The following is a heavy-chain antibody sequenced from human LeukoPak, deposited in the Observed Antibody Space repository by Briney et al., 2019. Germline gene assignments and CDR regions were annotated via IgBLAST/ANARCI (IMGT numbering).Heavy chain of an antibody. Sequence: GESLKISCKGSGYSFTNYWIGWVRQMPGKGLQWMGIIYPGDSDTKYSPSFQGQVTISADKSISTAYLQWSSLKASDTAMYYCARSGTTSTADFEYWGQGTLVTVSS. D-gene: IGHD1-1*01. CDR1: GYSFTNYW. CDR2: IYPGDSDT. J-gene: IGHJ4*02. V-gene: IGHV5-51*01. CDR3: ARSGTTSTADFEY.